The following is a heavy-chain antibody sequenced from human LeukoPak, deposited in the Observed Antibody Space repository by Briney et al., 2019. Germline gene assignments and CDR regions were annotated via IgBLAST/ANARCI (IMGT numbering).Heavy chain of an antibody. CDR3: AAHRSSWPIVN. D-gene: IGHD6-13*01. Sequence: GGSLRLSCAASGFTFSIYGMHWVRHAPGKGLEWVAFIQFVGDNKYYSDSVNRRFTITRDNPKNTLYLQLNSLRGEDTAVSFCAAHRSSWPIVNWGQGTLVTVTS. J-gene: IGHJ4*02. CDR2: IQFVGDNK. CDR1: GFTFSIYG. V-gene: IGHV3-30*02.